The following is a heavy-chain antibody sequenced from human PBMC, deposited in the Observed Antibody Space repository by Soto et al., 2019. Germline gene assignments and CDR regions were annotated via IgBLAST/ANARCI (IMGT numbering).Heavy chain of an antibody. CDR2: ISAYNDNT. CDR1: GYTFASYA. J-gene: IGHJ4*02. Sequence: QVQLVQSGAEVKKPGASVKVACKSSGYTFASYAISWMRQAPGQGLEWMGWISAYNDNTKYAQKRQGKVTMNTATYTSTTYMELRSLRSDDTAVYYCARDPPPPDYWGQGTLVTVSS. CDR3: ARDPPPPDY. V-gene: IGHV1-18*01.